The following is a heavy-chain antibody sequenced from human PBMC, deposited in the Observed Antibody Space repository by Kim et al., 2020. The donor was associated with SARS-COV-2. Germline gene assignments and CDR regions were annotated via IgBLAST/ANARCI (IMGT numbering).Heavy chain of an antibody. Sequence: GGSLRLSCTTSGFTFGDYAMSWFRQAPGKGLEWVGCSRSKAYGGTTDYAASVKGRFTISRADSKSIAYLQMNSLKTEDTAVYYCTRGSWFGAHYFDYWGQGALVTVSS. CDR2: SRSKAYGGTT. V-gene: IGHV3-49*03. CDR1: GFTFGDYA. J-gene: IGHJ4*02. D-gene: IGHD3-10*01. CDR3: TRGSWFGAHYFDY.